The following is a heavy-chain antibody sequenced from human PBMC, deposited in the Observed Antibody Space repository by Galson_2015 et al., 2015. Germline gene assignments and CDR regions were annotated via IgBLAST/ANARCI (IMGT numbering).Heavy chain of an antibody. V-gene: IGHV3-23*01. CDR3: AKSFTVTTGYFDY. J-gene: IGHJ4*02. CDR2: ISGSGGSI. Sequence: SLRLSCAASGFTFINYAMNWVRQAPGKGLECVSLISGSGGSIYYADSVKGRFTISRDNSKNTLCLQMNSLRADDTAVYYCAKSFTVTTGYFDYWGQGTLVTVSS. CDR1: GFTFINYA. D-gene: IGHD4-17*01.